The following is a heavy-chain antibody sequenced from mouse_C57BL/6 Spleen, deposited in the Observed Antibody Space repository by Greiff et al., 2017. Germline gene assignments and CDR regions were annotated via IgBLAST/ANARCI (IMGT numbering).Heavy chain of an antibody. CDR3: AREDYDGYYDAMDY. J-gene: IGHJ4*01. CDR1: GYSITSGYY. V-gene: IGHV3-6*01. Sequence: DVQLQESGPGLVKPSQSLSLTCSVTGYSITSGYYWNWIRQFPGNKLEWMGYISYDGSNNYNPSLKNRISITRDTSKNQFFLKLNSVTTEDTATYYCAREDYDGYYDAMDYWGQGTSVTVSS. D-gene: IGHD2-3*01. CDR2: ISYDGSN.